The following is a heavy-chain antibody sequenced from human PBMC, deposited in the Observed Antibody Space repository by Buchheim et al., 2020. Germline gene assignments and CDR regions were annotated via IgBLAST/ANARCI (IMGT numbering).Heavy chain of an antibody. CDR3: ARLPIPRADSSGYYYNWFDP. V-gene: IGHV1-46*01. CDR2: INPSGVTT. CDR1: GYTFTRNF. D-gene: IGHD3-22*01. Sequence: QVQLVQSGTEVKRPGASVKVSCKASGYTFTRNFVHWVRQAPGQGLDWMGMINPSGVTTSYAQNFQGRVTMTRDTSTSTVYLELSSLRSEDTAVYYCARLPIPRADSSGYYYNWFDPWGQGTL. J-gene: IGHJ5*02.